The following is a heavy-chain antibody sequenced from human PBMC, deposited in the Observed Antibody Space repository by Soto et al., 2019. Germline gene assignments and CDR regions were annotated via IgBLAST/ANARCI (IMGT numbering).Heavy chain of an antibody. J-gene: IGHJ4*02. CDR2: IDYSGTT. CDR3: ASHVHNQGYEYYFDS. Sequence: PSETLSLTCTVSGGSVSSGSYYWSWIRQPPGKGLEWIGYIDYSGTTNYNPSLQSRVTISVDTSENQISLKLSSMTAADTAVYYCASHVHNQGYEYYFDSWSQGTLVTVSS. D-gene: IGHD3-3*01. V-gene: IGHV4-61*01. CDR1: GGSVSSGSYY.